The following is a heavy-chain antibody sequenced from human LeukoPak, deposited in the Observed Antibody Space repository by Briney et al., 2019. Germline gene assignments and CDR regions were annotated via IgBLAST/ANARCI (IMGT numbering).Heavy chain of an antibody. D-gene: IGHD1-7*01. CDR3: ARRRLKGNYQFDY. V-gene: IGHV1-18*01. Sequence: GASVTVSCTASGYTFTSYGISWVRRAPGQGLEWMGWISAYNGNTNYVQKFQGRVTMTTDTSTNTAYMELRGLTSEDTAVYYCARRRLKGNYQFDYWGQGTPVTVSS. J-gene: IGHJ4*02. CDR2: ISAYNGNT. CDR1: GYTFTSYG.